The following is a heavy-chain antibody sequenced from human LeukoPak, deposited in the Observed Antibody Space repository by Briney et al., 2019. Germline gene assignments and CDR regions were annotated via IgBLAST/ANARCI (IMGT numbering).Heavy chain of an antibody. D-gene: IGHD2-21*02. Sequence: PSETLSLTCAVSGGSIRSDGYYWSWIPQHPGKGVEWIGYIYYSGVTYYNPSLKSRVTISVDTSTNQLSLKLSSVTAADSAVYYCAREGAYCGGDCYLDYWGQGTLVTVSS. CDR2: IYYSGVT. CDR1: GGSIRSDGYY. CDR3: AREGAYCGGDCYLDY. V-gene: IGHV4-31*11. J-gene: IGHJ4*02.